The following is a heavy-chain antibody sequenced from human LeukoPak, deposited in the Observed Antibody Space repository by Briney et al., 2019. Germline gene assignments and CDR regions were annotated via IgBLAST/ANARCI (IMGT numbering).Heavy chain of an antibody. CDR2: ISYDGSNN. Sequence: PGGSLTLSCAASGFTFSSYAMHWVRQAPGKGLEWVAAISYDGSNNYYADSLKGRFTISRDNSKNTLYLQMNSLRAEDTAVYYCARETTRRLDYWGQGTVVPVSS. V-gene: IGHV3-30-3*01. J-gene: IGHJ4*02. CDR1: GFTFSSYA. D-gene: IGHD1-7*01. CDR3: ARETTRRLDY.